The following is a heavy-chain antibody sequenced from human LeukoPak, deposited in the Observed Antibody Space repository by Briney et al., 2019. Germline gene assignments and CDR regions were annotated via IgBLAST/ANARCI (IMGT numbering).Heavy chain of an antibody. CDR3: AREVRGNYGMDV. CDR2: IYYSGST. D-gene: IGHD3-16*01. J-gene: IGHJ6*02. CDR1: GGSISSGDYY. Sequence: SQTLSLTCTVSGGSISSGDYYWSWIRQPPGKGLEWIGYIYYSGSTNYNPSLKSRVTISVDTSKNQFSLTLSSVTAADTAVYYCAREVRGNYGMDVWGQGTTVTVSS. V-gene: IGHV4-61*08.